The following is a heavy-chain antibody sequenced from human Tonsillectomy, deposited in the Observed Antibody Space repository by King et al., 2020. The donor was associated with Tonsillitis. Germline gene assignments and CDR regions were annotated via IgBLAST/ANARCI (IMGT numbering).Heavy chain of an antibody. J-gene: IGHJ4*02. CDR3: AKDDPLRAVAGTAIDY. CDR2: ISWDGGST. V-gene: IGHV3-43*01. Sequence: QLVQSGGVVVQPGGSLRLSCAASGFTFDDYTMHWVRQAPGKGLEWVSLISWDGGSTYYADSVKGRFTISRDNSKNSLYLQMNSLRTEDTALYYCAKDDPLRAVAGTAIDYWGQGTLVTVSS. CDR1: GFTFDDYT. D-gene: IGHD6-19*01.